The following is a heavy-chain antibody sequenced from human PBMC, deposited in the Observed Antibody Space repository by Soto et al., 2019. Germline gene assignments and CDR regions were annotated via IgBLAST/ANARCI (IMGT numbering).Heavy chain of an antibody. D-gene: IGHD2-2*01. Sequence: PGGSRLRYCSASGLPFSSCAMSWVRQAPGKGLEWVSAISGSGGSTYYADSVKGRFTISRDNSKITLYLQMNSLRAEDTAVYYCAKVPCSSTSCPYGMDVWGQGTTVTVSS. CDR1: GLPFSSCA. CDR3: AKVPCSSTSCPYGMDV. CDR2: ISGSGGST. J-gene: IGHJ6*02. V-gene: IGHV3-23*01.